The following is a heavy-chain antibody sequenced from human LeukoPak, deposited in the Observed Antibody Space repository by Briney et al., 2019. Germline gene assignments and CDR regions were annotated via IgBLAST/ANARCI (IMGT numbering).Heavy chain of an antibody. CDR1: GFIFSSYA. CDR3: ARTYSATVTIYDY. J-gene: IGHJ4*02. CDR2: ISSSSSYI. V-gene: IGHV3-21*01. Sequence: GGSLRLSCAASGFIFSSYAMMWVRQAPGKGLEWISSISSSSSYIYYADSVMGRFTISRDNAKNSLYLQMNSLRAEDTAVYYCARTYSATVTIYDYWGQGTLVTVSS. D-gene: IGHD4-17*01.